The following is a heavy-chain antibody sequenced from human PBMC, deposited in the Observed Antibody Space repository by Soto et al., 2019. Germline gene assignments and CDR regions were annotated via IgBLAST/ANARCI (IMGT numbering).Heavy chain of an antibody. CDR2: INHSGST. CDR1: GGSFSGYY. V-gene: IGHV4-34*01. D-gene: IGHD2-21*01. J-gene: IGHJ5*02. CDR3: ARRALWVRFDP. Sequence: SETLSLTCAVYGGSFSGYYWSWIRQPPGKGLEWIGEINHSGSTNYNPSLKSRVTISVDTSKNQFSLKLSSVTAADTAVYYCARRALWVRFDPWGQGTLVT.